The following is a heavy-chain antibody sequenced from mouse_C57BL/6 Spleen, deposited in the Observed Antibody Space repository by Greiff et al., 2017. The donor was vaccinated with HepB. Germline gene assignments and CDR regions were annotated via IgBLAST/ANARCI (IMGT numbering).Heavy chain of an antibody. CDR1: GYTFTSYW. J-gene: IGHJ1*03. Sequence: QVQLQQPGAELVRPGSSVKLSCKASGYTFTSYWMHWVKQRPIQGLEWIGNIDPSDSETHYNQKFKDKATLTVDKSSSTAYMQLSSLTSEDSAVYYCARSPYYYGSSYEWWYFDVWGTGTTVTVSS. CDR3: ARSPYYYGSSYEWWYFDV. D-gene: IGHD1-1*01. V-gene: IGHV1-52*01. CDR2: IDPSDSET.